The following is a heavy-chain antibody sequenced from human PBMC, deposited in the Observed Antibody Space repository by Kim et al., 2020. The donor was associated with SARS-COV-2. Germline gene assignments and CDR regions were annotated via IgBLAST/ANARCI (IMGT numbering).Heavy chain of an antibody. J-gene: IGHJ4*02. CDR2: ISWDGGST. CDR1: GFTFDDYT. D-gene: IGHD6-19*01. CDR3: AKDIAVAGTEYYFDY. Sequence: GGSLRLSCAASGFTFDDYTMHWVRQAPGKGLEWVSLISWDGGSTYYADSVKGRFTISRDNSKNSLYLQMNSLRTEDTALYYCAKDIAVAGTEYYFDYWGQGTLVTVSS. V-gene: IGHV3-43*01.